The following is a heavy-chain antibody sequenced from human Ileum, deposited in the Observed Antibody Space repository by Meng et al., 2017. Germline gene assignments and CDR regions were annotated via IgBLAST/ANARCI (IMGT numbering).Heavy chain of an antibody. V-gene: IGHV4-61*01. D-gene: IGHD7-27*01. CDR1: GDSVISGSYY. J-gene: IGHJ4*02. CDR2: INYSGTA. CDR3: TRDQTSNGWGSFDS. Sequence: QVRLPEAVPGLVRPSEPLSLTCSVSGDSVISGSYYWNWIRQSAGKGLEWIGYINYSGTAYYNASLGSRVSMSIDTSKNQFSLKLTSVTAADTAVYYCTRDQTSNGWGSFDSWGQGTLVIVSS.